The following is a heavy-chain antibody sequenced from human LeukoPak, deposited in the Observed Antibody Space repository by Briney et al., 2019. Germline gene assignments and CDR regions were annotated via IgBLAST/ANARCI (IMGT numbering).Heavy chain of an antibody. D-gene: IGHD3-10*01. CDR2: ISGSDGST. J-gene: IGHJ4*02. CDR3: AKGESHPKYYFDY. Sequence: GGSLRLSCAASGFTFSTYALRWVRQAPGKGLEWVSSISGSDGSTYYADSVKGRFTISRDNSKNTLYLQMNSLRAEDTAVYYCAKGESHPKYYFDYWGQGTLVTVSS. CDR1: GFTFSTYA. V-gene: IGHV3-23*01.